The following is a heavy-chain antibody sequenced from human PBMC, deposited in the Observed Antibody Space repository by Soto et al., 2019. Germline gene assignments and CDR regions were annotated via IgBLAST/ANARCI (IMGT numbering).Heavy chain of an antibody. CDR3: ARDSQYDYGAYDRLIVGYYYYGMDV. CDR2: IWYDGSNK. CDR1: GFTFSSYG. D-gene: IGHD4-17*01. J-gene: IGHJ6*02. V-gene: IGHV3-33*01. Sequence: PGGSLRLSCASSGFTFSSYGMHWVRQAQGKGLEWVAVIWYDGSNKYYADSVKGRFTISRDNSKNTLYLQMNSLRAEDTAVYYYARDSQYDYGAYDRLIVGYYYYGMDVWGQGTTVTVSS.